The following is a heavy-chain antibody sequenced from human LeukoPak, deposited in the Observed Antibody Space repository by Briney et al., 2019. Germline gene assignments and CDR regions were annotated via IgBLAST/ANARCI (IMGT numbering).Heavy chain of an antibody. CDR1: GYTLTELS. V-gene: IGHV1-24*01. D-gene: IGHD1-26*01. CDR2: FDPEDGET. CDR3: ATDGPKKVGFPMDV. Sequence: ASVKVSCKVSGYTLTELSMHWVRQAPGKGLEWMGGFDPEDGETIYAQKFQGRVTMTEDTSTDTAYMELSSLRSEDTAVYYCATDGPKKVGFPMDVWGQGTTVTVSS. J-gene: IGHJ6*02.